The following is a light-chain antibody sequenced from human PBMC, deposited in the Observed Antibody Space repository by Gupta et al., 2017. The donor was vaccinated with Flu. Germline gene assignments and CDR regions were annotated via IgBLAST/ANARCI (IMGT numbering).Light chain of an antibody. CDR1: QSVSNNY. J-gene: IGKJ3*01. CDR2: GAY. Sequence: GETATLSCRASQSVSNNYLAWYQQKPGQAPRLLIYGAYHRAAGIPDRFSGSGSVTDFILTISRLEPEDFALYYCQQYVPSPSGVTFGPGP. CDR3: QQYVPSPSGVT. V-gene: IGKV3-20*01.